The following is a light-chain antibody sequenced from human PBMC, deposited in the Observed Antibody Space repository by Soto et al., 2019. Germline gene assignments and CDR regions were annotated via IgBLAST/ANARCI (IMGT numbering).Light chain of an antibody. Sequence: AILLTQSPASLSLSVGDSVTITCRASQGVSGYLSWYQQKPGRVPKLLIYGASSLASGVPARFSGSGSGTDFALSITRLEPEDFAVYYCQQYYKSPRTFGQGTKVDIK. V-gene: IGKV1D-13*01. CDR1: QGVSGY. CDR2: GAS. J-gene: IGKJ1*01. CDR3: QQYYKSPRT.